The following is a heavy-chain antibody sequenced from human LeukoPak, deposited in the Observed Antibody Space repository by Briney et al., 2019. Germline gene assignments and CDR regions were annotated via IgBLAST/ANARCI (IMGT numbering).Heavy chain of an antibody. CDR1: GFSFNTYS. CDR2: ISSSSSTI. Sequence: GGSPRLSCAASGFSFNTYSMNWVRQAPGKGLEWVSYISSSSSTIYYADSVKGRFTISRDNAENSVYLQMNSLRAEDTAVYYCARDPGLSGYYFDYWGQGTLVTVSS. J-gene: IGHJ4*02. CDR3: ARDPGLSGYYFDY. V-gene: IGHV3-48*01. D-gene: IGHD5-12*01.